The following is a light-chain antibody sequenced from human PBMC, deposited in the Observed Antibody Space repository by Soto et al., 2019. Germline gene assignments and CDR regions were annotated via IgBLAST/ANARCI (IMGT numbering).Light chain of an antibody. CDR3: QQYNRYQWT. CDR1: QSIISW. J-gene: IGKJ1*01. V-gene: IGKV1-5*01. Sequence: IQMTQSPSTLSASVGSRVTLTCRASQSIISWLAWYQQKPGKAPNLLSYHAYSLESGGPSRFSGSESGTEFTLTVNSLQPDDFATYYCQQYNRYQWTFGQGTKVAMK. CDR2: HAY.